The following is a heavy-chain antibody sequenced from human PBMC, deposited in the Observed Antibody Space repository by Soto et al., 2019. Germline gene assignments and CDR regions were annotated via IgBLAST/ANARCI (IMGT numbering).Heavy chain of an antibody. V-gene: IGHV4-39*01. J-gene: IGHJ6*02. CDR2: IYYSGST. CDR3: ARDAGVPAAMPVDYYYYGMDV. D-gene: IGHD2-2*01. Sequence: QLQLQESGPGLVKPSETLSLTCTVSGGSISSSSYYWGWIRQPPGKGLEWIGSIYYSGSTYYNPSLKSRVTISVDTSKNQFSLKLSSVTAADTAVYYCARDAGVPAAMPVDYYYYGMDVWGQGTTVTVSS. CDR1: GGSISSSSYY.